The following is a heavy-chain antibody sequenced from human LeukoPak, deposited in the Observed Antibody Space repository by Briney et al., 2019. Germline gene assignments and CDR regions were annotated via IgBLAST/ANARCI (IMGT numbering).Heavy chain of an antibody. CDR1: GYSITSYW. V-gene: IGHV5-51*01. Sequence: GAPLNISSNASGYSITSYWSGWLRQMPGKGLEWMGIIYTGDSDSRYSPSFQGQVTISADKSISTAYLQWSSLKASDTAMYYCARRYHDILTGYSKYYFDYWGQGTLVTVSS. CDR3: ARRYHDILTGYSKYYFDY. CDR2: IYTGDSDS. J-gene: IGHJ4*02. D-gene: IGHD3-9*01.